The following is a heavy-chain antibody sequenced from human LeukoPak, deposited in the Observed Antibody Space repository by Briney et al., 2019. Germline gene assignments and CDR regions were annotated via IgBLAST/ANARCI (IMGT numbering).Heavy chain of an antibody. D-gene: IGHD3-3*01. J-gene: IGHJ4*02. Sequence: PSETLSLTCSVSGGSISTYYWTWIRQPPGKGLEWIGYIYYSGSTNYNPSLKSRVTISLDTSKDQFSLKLSSVTAADTAVYYCARAILSGYPDSWGQGTLVIVFS. CDR3: ARAILSGYPDS. CDR2: IYYSGST. V-gene: IGHV4-59*01. CDR1: GGSISTYY.